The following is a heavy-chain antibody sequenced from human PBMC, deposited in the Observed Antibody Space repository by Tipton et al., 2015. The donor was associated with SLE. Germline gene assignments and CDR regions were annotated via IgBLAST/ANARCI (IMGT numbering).Heavy chain of an antibody. V-gene: IGHV3-30*02. D-gene: IGHD4-23*01. CDR1: GFTFSSNN. CDR2: IRFGGSQK. J-gene: IGHJ4*02. CDR3: ARDIYYGGNYDY. Sequence: SLRLSCAASGFTFSSNNMHWVRQAPGKGLEWVAFIRFGGSQKNYADSVKGRFAISRDNAKNSVYLQMNSLRAEDTAVYYCARDIYYGGNYDYWGQGTLVTVSS.